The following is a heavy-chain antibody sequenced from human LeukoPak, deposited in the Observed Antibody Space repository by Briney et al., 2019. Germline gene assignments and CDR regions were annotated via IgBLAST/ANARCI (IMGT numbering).Heavy chain of an antibody. J-gene: IGHJ3*01. V-gene: IGHV3-11*01. CDR3: TRDRDCTATRCFLPGTFDL. Sequence: GGSLRLSCAASGFTFSYHYMSWLRQRRGKGLEWLAYIGSSGVPKHYPDSVKGRFTISRDNARNSLYLHLNSLGVDDTAMYYCTRDRDCTATRCFLPGTFDLWGHGTVVTVSS. CDR2: IGSSGVPK. CDR1: GFTFSYHY. D-gene: IGHD2-8*02.